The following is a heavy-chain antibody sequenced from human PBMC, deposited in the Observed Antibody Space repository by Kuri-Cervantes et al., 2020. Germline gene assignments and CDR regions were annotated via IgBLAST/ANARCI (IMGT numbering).Heavy chain of an antibody. CDR1: GYTFTGYY. CDR2: INPSGGST. V-gene: IGHV1-46*01. Sequence: ASVKVSCKASGYTFTGYYMHWVRRAPGQGLEWMGWINPSGGSTSYAQKFQGRVTMTRDTSTSTVYMELSSLRSEDTAVYYCARDRLQLEEENWFDPWGQGTLVTVSS. D-gene: IGHD5-24*01. CDR3: ARDRLQLEEENWFDP. J-gene: IGHJ5*02.